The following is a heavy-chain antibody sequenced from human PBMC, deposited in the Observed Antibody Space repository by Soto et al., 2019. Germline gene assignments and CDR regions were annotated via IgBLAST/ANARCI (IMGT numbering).Heavy chain of an antibody. D-gene: IGHD5-18*01. CDR1: GFTFSDYY. V-gene: IGHV3-11*06. J-gene: IGHJ6*02. CDR2: ISSSSSYT. Sequence: QVQLVESGGGLVKPGGSLRLSCAASGFTFSDYYMSWIRQAPGKGLEWVSYISSSSSYTNYADSVKGRFTISRDNAKNSLYLQMNSLRAKDTAVYYCARDKRGYSYGLDYYYGMDVWGQGTTVTVSS. CDR3: ARDKRGYSYGLDYYYGMDV.